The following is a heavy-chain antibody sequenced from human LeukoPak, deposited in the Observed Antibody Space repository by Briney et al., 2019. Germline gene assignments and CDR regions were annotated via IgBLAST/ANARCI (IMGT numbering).Heavy chain of an antibody. CDR3: ARLLSPGWFDP. V-gene: IGHV4-39*01. D-gene: IGHD2/OR15-2a*01. Sequence: SETLSLTCTVSGGSISTSGSYWAWIRQPPGKGLEWNANVYYSGSTYYNSSLKSRVTISADTSKNQSSLNLRSVTAADTAVYYCARLLSPGWFDPWGQGTLVTVSS. CDR2: VYYSGST. J-gene: IGHJ5*02. CDR1: GGSISTSGSY.